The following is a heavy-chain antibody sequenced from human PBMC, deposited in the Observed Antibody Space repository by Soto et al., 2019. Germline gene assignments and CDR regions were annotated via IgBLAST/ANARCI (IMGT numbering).Heavy chain of an antibody. J-gene: IGHJ3*02. V-gene: IGHV3-23*01. Sequence: GGSLRLSCAASGFTFSSYAMSWVRQAPGKGLEWVSAISGSGGSTYYADSVKGRFTISRDNSKNTLYLQMNSLRAEDTAVYYCAKGVLGYCSSTSCYLDAFDIWGQGTMVTVS. CDR1: GFTFSSYA. CDR3: AKGVLGYCSSTSCYLDAFDI. D-gene: IGHD2-2*01. CDR2: ISGSGGST.